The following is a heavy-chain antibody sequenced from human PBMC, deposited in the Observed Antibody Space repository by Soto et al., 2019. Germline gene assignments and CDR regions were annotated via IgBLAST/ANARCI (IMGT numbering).Heavy chain of an antibody. CDR2: IHYTGST. CDR3: VRRITGEGGWSDP. D-gene: IGHD3-16*01. Sequence: QVQLQESGPGLVKPSQTLSLTCTVSGGSIDRVGYHWTWIRQPPGKGLEWIGYIHYTGSTYYNPSLKSRAPISQDTSRNQFSLRLSSATAADPAVYYCVRRITGEGGWSDPWGQGTLVTVSS. V-gene: IGHV4-30-4*01. J-gene: IGHJ5*02. CDR1: GGSIDRVGYH.